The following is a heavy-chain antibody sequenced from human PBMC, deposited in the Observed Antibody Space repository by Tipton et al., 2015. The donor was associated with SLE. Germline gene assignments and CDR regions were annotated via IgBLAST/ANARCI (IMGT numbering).Heavy chain of an antibody. J-gene: IGHJ4*02. CDR2: ISVYNGDT. CDR3: ARDGIAAAVDY. CDR1: GYTFTTYG. V-gene: IGHV1-18*01. Sequence: QVQLVQSGAEVKKPGASVKVSCKASGYTFTTYGITWVRQARGQGLEWMGWISVYNGDTNYAQNFQGRLTMTADTSSSTAYMDLRSLRSDDTAVYYCARDGIAAAVDYWGQGTLVTVSS. D-gene: IGHD6-13*01.